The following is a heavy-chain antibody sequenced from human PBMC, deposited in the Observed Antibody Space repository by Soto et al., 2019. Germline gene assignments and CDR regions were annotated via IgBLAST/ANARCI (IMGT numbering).Heavy chain of an antibody. CDR1: GFTFSSYA. V-gene: IGHV3-23*01. CDR3: AKEQTAPSIAVAGTGFDY. J-gene: IGHJ4*02. D-gene: IGHD6-19*01. CDR2: ISGSGGST. Sequence: GGSLRLSCAASGFTFSSYAMSWVRQAPGKGLEWVSAISGSGGSTYYADSVKGRFTISRDNSKNTLYLQMNSLRAEDTAVYYCAKEQTAPSIAVAGTGFDYWGQGTLVTVSS.